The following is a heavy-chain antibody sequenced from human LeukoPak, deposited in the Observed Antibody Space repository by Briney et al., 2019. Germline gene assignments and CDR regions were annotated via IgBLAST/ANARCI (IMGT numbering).Heavy chain of an antibody. J-gene: IGHJ4*02. D-gene: IGHD1-26*01. CDR2: INSDGSIT. CDR3: ATLLPGV. Sequence: GGSLRLSCVASGFTISNYWMHWVRQAPVKGLVWVSRINSDGSITTYADSVKGRFTISRDNAKNTMYLQMNSLRDEDTAVYYCATLLPGVWGQGTLVTVSS. V-gene: IGHV3-74*01. CDR1: GFTISNYW.